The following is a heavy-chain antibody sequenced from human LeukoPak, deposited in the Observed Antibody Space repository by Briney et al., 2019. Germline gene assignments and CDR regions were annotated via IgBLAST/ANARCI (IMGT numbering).Heavy chain of an antibody. D-gene: IGHD2-2*01. Sequence: GASVKVSCKASGYTFTSYGISWVRQAPGQGLEWMGWISAYNGNTNYAQKLLGRVTMTTDTSTSTAYMELRSLRSDDTAVYYCARGVAGYCSSTSCPYYFDYWGQGTPVTVSS. CDR3: ARGVAGYCSSTSCPYYFDY. V-gene: IGHV1-18*01. CDR1: GYTFTSYG. CDR2: ISAYNGNT. J-gene: IGHJ4*02.